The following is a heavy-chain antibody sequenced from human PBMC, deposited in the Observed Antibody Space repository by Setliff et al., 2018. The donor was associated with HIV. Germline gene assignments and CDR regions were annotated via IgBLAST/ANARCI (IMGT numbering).Heavy chain of an antibody. J-gene: IGHJ6*03. Sequence: SETLSLTCTVSGGSISSYYWSWIRQPPGKGLEWIGYIYYSGSASYNPSLKSRVTISVDTSKKQFSLKLRSVTAADTAVYYCAREGGVDLPTMDVWGKGTTVTVSS. D-gene: IGHD2-15*01. CDR3: AREGGVDLPTMDV. V-gene: IGHV4-59*01. CDR1: GGSISSYY. CDR2: IYYSGSA.